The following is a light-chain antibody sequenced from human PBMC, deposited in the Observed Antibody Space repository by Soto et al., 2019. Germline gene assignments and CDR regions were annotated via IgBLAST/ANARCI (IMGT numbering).Light chain of an antibody. CDR1: RSFASSY. Sequence: IVLTQSPVTLSLSPGEGATLSCRANRSFASSYLAWSQHTPGQPPRLLFYAASSRATGIPDRFIGSGSGTDFTLTISRLEADDSAVYYCHHYDSSPPYTFGQGTKVDI. CDR2: AAS. J-gene: IGKJ2*01. CDR3: HHYDSSPPYT. V-gene: IGKV3-20*01.